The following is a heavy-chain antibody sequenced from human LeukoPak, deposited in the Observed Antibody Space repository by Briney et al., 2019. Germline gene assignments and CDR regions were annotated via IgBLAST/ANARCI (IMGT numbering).Heavy chain of an antibody. J-gene: IGHJ6*02. D-gene: IGHD2-2*01. Sequence: SETLSLTCAVCGGSFSGYYWSWIRQPPGKGLEWIGEINHSGSTNYNPSLKSRVTISVDTSKNQFSLKLSSVTAADTAVYYCARAMRDCSSTICYLTLIDYYYYGMDVWGQGTTVTVSS. CDR1: GGSFSGYY. V-gene: IGHV4-34*01. CDR2: INHSGST. CDR3: ARAMRDCSSTICYLTLIDYYYYGMDV.